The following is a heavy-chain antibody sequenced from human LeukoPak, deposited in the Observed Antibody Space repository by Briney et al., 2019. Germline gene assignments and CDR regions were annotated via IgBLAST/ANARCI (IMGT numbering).Heavy chain of an antibody. J-gene: IGHJ4*02. CDR2: ISSSSSYI. CDR1: RFTFSTYS. CDR3: ARDHLYYEISGPRFDN. Sequence: GGSLRLSCAASRFTFSTYSMNWVRQAPGKGLEWVSSISSSSSYIYYTDSVKGRFTISRDNAKNSLYLQMNSLRADDTAVYYCARDHLYYEISGPRFDNWGQGTRVTVSS. V-gene: IGHV3-21*01. D-gene: IGHD3-16*01.